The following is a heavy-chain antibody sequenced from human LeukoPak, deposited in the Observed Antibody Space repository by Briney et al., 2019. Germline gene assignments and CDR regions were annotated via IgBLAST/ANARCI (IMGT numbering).Heavy chain of an antibody. D-gene: IGHD3-16*01. CDR2: IYYSGST. V-gene: IGHV4-59*08. Sequence: PSETLSLTCTVSGGSISSYYWSWIRQPPGKGLEWIGYIYYSGSTNYNPSLKSRVTISVDTSKNQFSLKLSSVTAADTAVYYCARRRTYGPLSEYNWFDPWGQGTLVTVSS. J-gene: IGHJ5*02. CDR3: ARRRTYGPLSEYNWFDP. CDR1: GGSISSYY.